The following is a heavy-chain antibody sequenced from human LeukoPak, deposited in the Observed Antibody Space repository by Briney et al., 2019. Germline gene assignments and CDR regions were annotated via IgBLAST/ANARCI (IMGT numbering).Heavy chain of an antibody. J-gene: IGHJ6*03. CDR1: GGSISSHY. D-gene: IGHD3-22*01. CDR2: IYYSGST. Sequence: SETLSLTCTVSGGSISSHYWSWIRQPPGKGLEWIGYIYYSGSTNYNPSLKSRVTISVDTSKNQFFLKLSSVTAADTAVYYCARTPYYYDSSGYYMDVWGKGTTVTVSS. V-gene: IGHV4-59*11. CDR3: ARTPYYYDSSGYYMDV.